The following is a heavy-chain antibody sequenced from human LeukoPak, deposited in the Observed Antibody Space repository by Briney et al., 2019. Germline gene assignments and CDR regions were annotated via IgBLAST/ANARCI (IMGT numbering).Heavy chain of an antibody. Sequence: GGSLRLSCAASGFTFSNYGMSWVRQAPGKGLEWVSAISGSGGSIYYADSVKGRFTISRDNSKDTLYLQMNSLRAEDTAVYYCAKDHGYSGYVFDYWGQGTLVTVSS. V-gene: IGHV3-23*01. J-gene: IGHJ4*02. CDR3: AKDHGYSGYVFDY. CDR1: GFTFSNYG. CDR2: ISGSGGSI. D-gene: IGHD5-12*01.